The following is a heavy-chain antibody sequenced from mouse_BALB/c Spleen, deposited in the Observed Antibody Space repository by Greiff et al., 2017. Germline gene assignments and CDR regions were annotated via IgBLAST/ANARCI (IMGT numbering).Heavy chain of an antibody. CDR1: GFSLTSYG. J-gene: IGHJ1*01. V-gene: IGHV2-9*02. D-gene: IGHD1-1*01. Sequence: VHLVESGPGLVAPSQSLSITCTVSGFSLTSYGVHWVRQPPGKGLEWLGVIWAGGSTNYNSALMSRLSISKDNSKSQVFLKMNSLQTDDTAMYYCARDENYGSRYFDVWGAGTTVTVSS. CDR2: IWAGGST. CDR3: ARDENYGSRYFDV.